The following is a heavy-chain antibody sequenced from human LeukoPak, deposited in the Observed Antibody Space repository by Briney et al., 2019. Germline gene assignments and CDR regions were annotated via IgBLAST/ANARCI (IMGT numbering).Heavy chain of an antibody. Sequence: SETLSLTCAVYGGSFSGYYWSWIRQPPGKGLEWIGEINHSGSTNYNPSLKSRVTISVDTSKNQFSLKLSSVTAADTAVYYCARRTPWYSSSWQWFDPWGQGTLVTVSS. D-gene: IGHD6-13*01. CDR3: ARRTPWYSSSWQWFDP. J-gene: IGHJ5*02. CDR2: INHSGST. CDR1: GGSFSGYY. V-gene: IGHV4-34*01.